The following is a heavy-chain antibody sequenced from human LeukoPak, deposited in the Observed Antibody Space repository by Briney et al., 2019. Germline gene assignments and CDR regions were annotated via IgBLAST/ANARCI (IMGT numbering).Heavy chain of an antibody. D-gene: IGHD3-22*01. CDR1: GFTFSSYT. CDR2: ISYDGSNK. J-gene: IGHJ3*02. Sequence: PGRSLRLSCAASGFTFSSYTMRWVRQAPGKGLEWVALISYDGSNKYYADSVKGRFTISRDNSKNTLYLQMNSLRAEDTAVYYCAREKARDTSGYYYCAFEIWGQGTMVTVSS. V-gene: IGHV3-30-3*01. CDR3: AREKARDTSGYYYCAFEI.